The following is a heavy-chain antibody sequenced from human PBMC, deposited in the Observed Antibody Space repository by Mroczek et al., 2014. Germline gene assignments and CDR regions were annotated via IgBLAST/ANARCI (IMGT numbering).Heavy chain of an antibody. CDR1: GYTFTSYG. J-gene: IGHJ6*04. CDR3: ARAEKYYDFWSGPGDV. D-gene: IGHD3-3*01. Sequence: VQLVETGAEVKKPGASVKVSCKASGYTFTSYGISWVRQAPGQGLEWMGWISAYNGNTNYAQKLQGRVTMTTDTSTSTAYMELRSLRSDDTAVYYCARAEKYYDFWSGPGDVWGKGTTVTVSS. CDR2: ISAYNGNT. V-gene: IGHV1-18*01.